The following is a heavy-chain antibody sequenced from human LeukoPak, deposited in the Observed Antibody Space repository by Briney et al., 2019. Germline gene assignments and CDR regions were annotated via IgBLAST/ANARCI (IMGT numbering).Heavy chain of an antibody. D-gene: IGHD3-3*01. CDR2: IYHSGST. J-gene: IGHJ5*02. CDR1: GYSISSGYY. CDR3: ARVAPQTYYDFWSGYPYLNRLDP. V-gene: IGHV4-38-2*02. Sequence: SETLSLTCTVSGYSISSGYYWGWIRQPPGKGLEWIGSIYHSGSTYYNPSLKSRVTISVDTSKNQFSLKLSSVTAADTAVYYCARVAPQTYYDFWSGYPYLNRLDPWGQGTLVTVSS.